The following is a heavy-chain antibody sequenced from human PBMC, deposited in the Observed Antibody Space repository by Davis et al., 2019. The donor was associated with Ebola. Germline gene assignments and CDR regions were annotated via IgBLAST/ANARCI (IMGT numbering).Heavy chain of an antibody. CDR1: GFTFSSYS. J-gene: IGHJ4*02. Sequence: GESLKISCAASGFTFSSYSMNWVRQAPGKGLEWVSSISSSNSYMYYADSVKGRFTISRDNAKNSLYLQMNSLRAEDTAVYYCGRARVKVVDYWGQGTLVTVSS. CDR2: ISSSNSYM. V-gene: IGHV3-21*01. CDR3: GRARVKVVDY. D-gene: IGHD3-3*01.